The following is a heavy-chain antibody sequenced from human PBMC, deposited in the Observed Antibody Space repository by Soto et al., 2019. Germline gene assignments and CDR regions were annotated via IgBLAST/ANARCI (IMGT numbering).Heavy chain of an antibody. CDR1: GYTFTSYY. Sequence: ASVKVSCKASGYTFTSYYIHWVRQAPGQGLEGMGIINPSSDSTSYAQKFQGRVTMTRDTSASTVYMELSSLRSEDTAVYYCARGRGFWSGYRYYYYSMYVWGPGTT. J-gene: IGHJ6*02. CDR2: INPSSDST. CDR3: ARGRGFWSGYRYYYYSMYV. V-gene: IGHV1-46*01. D-gene: IGHD3-3*01.